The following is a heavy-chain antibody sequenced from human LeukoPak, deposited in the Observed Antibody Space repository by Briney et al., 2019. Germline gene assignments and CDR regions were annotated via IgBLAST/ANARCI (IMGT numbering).Heavy chain of an antibody. CDR3: ARALAEERGAFDI. D-gene: IGHD3-16*01. Sequence: PSQTLSLTCAVSGGSISSSNWWSWVRQPPGKGLEWIGEIYHSGSTNYNPSLKSRVTISVDKSKNQFSLKLSSVTAADTAVYYCARALAEERGAFDIWGQGTMVTVSS. J-gene: IGHJ3*02. CDR1: GGSISSSNW. V-gene: IGHV4-4*02. CDR2: IYHSGST.